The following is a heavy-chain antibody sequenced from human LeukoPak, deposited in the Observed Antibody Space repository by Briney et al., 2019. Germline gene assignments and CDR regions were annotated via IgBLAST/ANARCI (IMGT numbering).Heavy chain of an antibody. J-gene: IGHJ4*02. D-gene: IGHD3-22*01. CDR3: ARDIVSYYYDSSGYSKGLFDY. Sequence: ASVKVSCKASGYTVTSYGISWVRQAPGQGLEWMGWISAYNGNTNYAQKLQGRVTMTTDTSTSTAYMELRSLRSDDTAVYYCARDIVSYYYDSSGYSKGLFDYWGQGTLVTVSS. CDR2: ISAYNGNT. V-gene: IGHV1-18*01. CDR1: GYTVTSYG.